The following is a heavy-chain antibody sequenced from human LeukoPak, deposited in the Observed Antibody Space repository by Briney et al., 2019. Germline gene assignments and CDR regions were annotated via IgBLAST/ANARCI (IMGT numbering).Heavy chain of an antibody. V-gene: IGHV3-64*04. CDR3: AKQLGYCSDGSCYFPY. Sequence: QAGGSLRLSCSASGFTFSSYAMHWVRQAPGKGLEYVSAISSNGGSTYYADSVQGRFTISRDNSKSTLCLQMNSLRAEDTAVYYCAKQLGYCSDGSCYFPYWGQGTLVTVSS. D-gene: IGHD2-15*01. J-gene: IGHJ4*02. CDR2: ISSNGGST. CDR1: GFTFSSYA.